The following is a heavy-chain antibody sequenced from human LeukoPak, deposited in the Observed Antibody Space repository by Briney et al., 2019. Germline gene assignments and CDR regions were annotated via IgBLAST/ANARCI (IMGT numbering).Heavy chain of an antibody. CDR3: AKGLVGDAYYFDY. J-gene: IGHJ4*02. V-gene: IGHV3-9*01. D-gene: IGHD1-26*01. CDR1: GFTFDDYA. CDR2: ISWNSGSI. Sequence: PGRSLRLSCVASGFTFDDYAMHWVRQAPGKGLEWVSGISWNSGSIGYADSVKGRFTISRDNAKNSLYLQMNSLRAEDTALYYCAKGLVGDAYYFDYWGQGTLVTVSS.